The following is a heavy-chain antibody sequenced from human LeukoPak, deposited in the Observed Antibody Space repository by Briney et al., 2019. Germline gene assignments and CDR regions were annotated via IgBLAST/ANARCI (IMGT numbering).Heavy chain of an antibody. D-gene: IGHD1-14*01. V-gene: IGHV4-39*01. CDR3: ARHRNYLAEPFDY. CDR1: GGSISSSSYY. Sequence: PSETLSLTCTVSGGSISSSSYYWGWIRQPPGKGLEWIGSIYYTGSTYYNPSLKSRVTISVDTSKNQFSLRLTSVTAADTAVYYCARHRNYLAEPFDYWGQGTLVTVSS. J-gene: IGHJ4*02. CDR2: IYYTGST.